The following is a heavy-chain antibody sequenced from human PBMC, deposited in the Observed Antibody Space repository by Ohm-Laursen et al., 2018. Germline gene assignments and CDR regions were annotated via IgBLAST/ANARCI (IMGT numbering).Heavy chain of an antibody. J-gene: IGHJ6*02. CDR1: GYSFNSNH. CDR2: IKSTDDTR. V-gene: IGHV1-46*02. Sequence: ASVKVSCKASGYSFNSNHMQWLRQAPGQGLEWMGIIKSTDDTRTYAQKFQGRVTMTKDRSTSTVYMELSSLRSDDTAVYYCARDFEWATDVWGQGTLVTVSS. D-gene: IGHD3-3*01. CDR3: ARDFEWATDV.